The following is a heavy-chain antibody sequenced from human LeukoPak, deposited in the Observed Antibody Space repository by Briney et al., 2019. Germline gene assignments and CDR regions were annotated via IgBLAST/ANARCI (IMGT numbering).Heavy chain of an antibody. J-gene: IGHJ4*02. V-gene: IGHV1-8*01. CDR3: ARGVWGSYFYRDY. D-gene: IGHD3-16*01. CDR1: GYTFTSYD. Sequence: ASVKVSCKASGYTFTSYDISWVRQATGQGLECMGWMNPNSGNTGYAQKFQGRVTMTRNTSISTAYMELSSLRSEDTAVYYCARGVWGSYFYRDYWGQGTLVTVSS. CDR2: MNPNSGNT.